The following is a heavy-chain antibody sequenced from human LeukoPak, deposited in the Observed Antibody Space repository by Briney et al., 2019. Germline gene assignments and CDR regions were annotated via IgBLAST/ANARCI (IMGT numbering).Heavy chain of an antibody. Sequence: GASVKVSCKASGYTFTSYGISWVRQAPGQGLEWMVWISAYNGNTNYAQKLQGRVTMTTDTSTSTAYMELRSLRSDDTAVYYCARAPKDFWSGYYPPLYYWGQGTLVTVSS. J-gene: IGHJ4*02. CDR3: ARAPKDFWSGYYPPLYY. CDR2: ISAYNGNT. V-gene: IGHV1-18*01. D-gene: IGHD3-3*01. CDR1: GYTFTSYG.